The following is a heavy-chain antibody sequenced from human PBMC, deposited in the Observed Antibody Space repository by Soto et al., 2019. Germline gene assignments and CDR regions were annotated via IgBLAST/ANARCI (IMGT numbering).Heavy chain of an antibody. CDR2: INHSGST. D-gene: IGHD3-10*01. CDR3: ARGEFFVA. CDR1: GGSFSGYY. J-gene: IGHJ5*02. Sequence: PSETLSLTCAVYGGSFSGYYWSWIRQPPGKGLEWIGEINHSGSTNYNPSLKSRVTISVDTSKDQFSLKLSSVTAADTAVYYCARGEFFVAWGKGNMITVSS. V-gene: IGHV4-34*01.